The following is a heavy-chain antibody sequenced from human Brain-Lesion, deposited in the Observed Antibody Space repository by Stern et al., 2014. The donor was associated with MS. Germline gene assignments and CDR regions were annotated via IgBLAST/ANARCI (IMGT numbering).Heavy chain of an antibody. D-gene: IGHD3-10*01. CDR1: GGSISSGSYY. V-gene: IGHV4-61*02. CDR3: AREAGITMARGITSLQRFYYYVMDV. CDR2: IYTSGSTTYNPSDSP. Sequence: QLQLQESGPGLVKPSQTLSLTCTVSGGSISSGSYYWTWIRQPAGKGLEWIGRIYTSGSTTYNPSDSPNSNPPLKSRVTIAVDPSKTHFSRKLPSVTAADTAVYYCAREAGITMARGITSLQRFYYYVMDVWGQGTTVAVSS. J-gene: IGHJ6*02.